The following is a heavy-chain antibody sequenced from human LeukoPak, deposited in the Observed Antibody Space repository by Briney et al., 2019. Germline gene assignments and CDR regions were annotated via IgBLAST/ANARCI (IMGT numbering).Heavy chain of an antibody. CDR2: ISSDGSNK. V-gene: IGHV3-30*04. CDR3: ARGLHYDILTGYLQFDY. J-gene: IGHJ4*02. D-gene: IGHD3-9*01. CDR1: GFTFNSYA. Sequence: GGSLRLSCAASGFTFNSYAMHWVRQAPGKGLEWVAVISSDGSNKYYADSVKGRFTISRDNSKNTLYLQMNSLRAEDTAVYYCARGLHYDILTGYLQFDYWGQGSVVTVSS.